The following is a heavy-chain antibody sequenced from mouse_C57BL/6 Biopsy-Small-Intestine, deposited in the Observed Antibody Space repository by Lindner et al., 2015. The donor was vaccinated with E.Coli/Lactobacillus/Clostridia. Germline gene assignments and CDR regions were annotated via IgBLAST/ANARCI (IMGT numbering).Heavy chain of an antibody. Sequence: SVKVSCKASGFTFTNSAVQWVRHAPGQRLEWIGWIVVDSGRTDYAQKFQERVTISRDMSTSTVYMEVYSLTSEDTAVYYCSSRAVANDYWGQGTLVTVSS. CDR2: IVVDSGRT. CDR1: GFTFTNSA. D-gene: IGHD6-1*01. J-gene: IGHJ4*01. V-gene: IGHV1S46*01. CDR3: SSRAVANDY.